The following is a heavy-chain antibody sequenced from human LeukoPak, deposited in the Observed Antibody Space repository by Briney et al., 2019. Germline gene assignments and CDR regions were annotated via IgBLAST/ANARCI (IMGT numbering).Heavy chain of an antibody. CDR3: AKYLYSNGWYAYYFDY. J-gene: IGHJ4*02. CDR2: ISGSGGST. CDR1: GFTFSSYA. Sequence: GGSLRLSCAASGFTFSSYAMSWVRQAPGKGLEWVSAISGSGGSTYYADSVKGRFTISRDNSKNTLYLQMNSLRAEDTAVYYCAKYLYSNGWYAYYFDYWGQGTLATVSS. V-gene: IGHV3-23*01. D-gene: IGHD6-19*01.